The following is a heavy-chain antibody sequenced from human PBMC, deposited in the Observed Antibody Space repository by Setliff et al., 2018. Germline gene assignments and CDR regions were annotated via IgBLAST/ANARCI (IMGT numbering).Heavy chain of an antibody. CDR1: GYTFTGYH. CDR2: INPNTGGT. D-gene: IGHD2-2*01. CDR3: ARLAAIPEPGIGILA. V-gene: IGHV1-2*02. J-gene: IGHJ4*02. Sequence: GASVKVSCKASGYTFTGYHIHWVRQAPGQGLEWMGWINPNTGGTNYAQKFQGRVTLTRDTSIRTSYMELNRLTSDDTAVYYCARLAAIPEPGIGILAWGQGTLVTVSS.